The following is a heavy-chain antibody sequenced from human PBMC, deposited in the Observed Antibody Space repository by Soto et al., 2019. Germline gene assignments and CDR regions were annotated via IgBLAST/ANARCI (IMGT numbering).Heavy chain of an antibody. CDR3: TRNYYDTRGNYNMDV. D-gene: IGHD3-22*01. V-gene: IGHV3-49*04. J-gene: IGHJ6*02. CDR2: IGSKAYGGTT. CDR1: GLVFGDYA. Sequence: VQLVESGGGLVQPGRSLRLSCVGSGLVFGDYAMSWVRQAPGKGLEWVGFIGSKAYGGTTEYAASVRGRFTISRDDSRNIAYLQMNSLRTEDTAVYYCTRNYYDTRGNYNMDVWGQGTTVTVSS.